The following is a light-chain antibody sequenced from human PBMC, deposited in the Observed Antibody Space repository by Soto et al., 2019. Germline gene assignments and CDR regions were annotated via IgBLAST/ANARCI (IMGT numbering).Light chain of an antibody. V-gene: IGKV3-11*01. CDR1: QSISSS. J-gene: IGKJ4*01. Sequence: EIVLTQSPATLSLSPGERASLSCRASQSISSSLAWYQQKAGQAPRLLIYDASNRATGIPARFSGSGSGTDFTLTISGLEPEDFALYYCQQRYNWPLTFGGGTKVDIK. CDR2: DAS. CDR3: QQRYNWPLT.